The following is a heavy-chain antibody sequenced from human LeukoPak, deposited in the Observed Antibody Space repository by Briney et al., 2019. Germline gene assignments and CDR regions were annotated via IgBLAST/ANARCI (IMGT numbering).Heavy chain of an antibody. V-gene: IGHV4-61*10. CDR2: IYYSGST. J-gene: IGHJ3*02. D-gene: IGHD3-16*01. CDR3: ARDLSDYVSDAFDI. Sequence: PSQTLSLTCTVSGGSISSGSYYWSWIRQPAGKGLEWIGYIYYSGSTNYNPSLKSRVTISVDTSKNQFSLKLSSVTAADTAVYYCARDLSDYVSDAFDIWGQGTMVTVSS. CDR1: GGSISSGSYY.